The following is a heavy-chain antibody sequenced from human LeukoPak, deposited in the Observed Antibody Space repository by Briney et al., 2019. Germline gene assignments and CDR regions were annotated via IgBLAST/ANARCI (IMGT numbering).Heavy chain of an antibody. J-gene: IGHJ4*02. V-gene: IGHV3-7*05. CDR2: IKQDGSEK. CDR3: ARDGPHYDFWSGPAY. D-gene: IGHD3-3*01. Sequence: GGSLRLSCAASGFTFSSYWMNWVRQAPGKGLEWVANIKQDGSEKYYVDSVKGRFTISRDNAKNSLYLQMDSLRAEDTAVYYCARDGPHYDFWSGPAYWGQGTLVTVSS. CDR1: GFTFSSYW.